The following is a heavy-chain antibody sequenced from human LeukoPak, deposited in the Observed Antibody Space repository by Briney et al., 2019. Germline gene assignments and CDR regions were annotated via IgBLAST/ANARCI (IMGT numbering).Heavy chain of an antibody. V-gene: IGHV3-15*01. CDR2: IKSKTDGGTT. CDR1: GFTFSNAW. J-gene: IGHJ4*02. Sequence: PGGSLRLSCAASGFTFSNAWMSWVRQAPGKGLEWVGRIKSKTDGGTTDYAAPVKGRFTISRDDSKNTLYLQMNSLKTEDTAVYYCTTGLDYYDSSGYYDYWGQGTLVTVSS. D-gene: IGHD3-22*01. CDR3: TTGLDYYDSSGYYDY.